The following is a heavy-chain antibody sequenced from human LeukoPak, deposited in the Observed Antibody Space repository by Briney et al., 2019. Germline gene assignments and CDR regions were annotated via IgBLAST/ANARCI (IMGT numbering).Heavy chain of an antibody. V-gene: IGHV3-30-3*01. CDR2: ISFDGTKT. CDR3: ARDQWATYYYDSSGFHYFDN. CDR1: GFTFSSYA. J-gene: IGHJ4*02. Sequence: GGSLRLSCAASGFTFSSYALHWVRQAPGKGLEWVAVISFDGTKTYYADSVKGRFTFSRDNSKNTVYLQMNSLRAEDTAVYYCARDQWATYYYDSSGFHYFDNWGQGTLVTVSS. D-gene: IGHD3-22*01.